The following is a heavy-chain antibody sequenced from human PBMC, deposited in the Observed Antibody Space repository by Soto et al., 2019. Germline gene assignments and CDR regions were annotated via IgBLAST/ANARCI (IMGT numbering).Heavy chain of an antibody. D-gene: IGHD3-3*01. J-gene: IGHJ6*02. V-gene: IGHV3-30-3*01. CDR1: GFTFSNYS. Sequence: PGGSLRLSCAASGFTFSNYSVHWVRQAPGKGLEWVAVISNDGNEKYYADSVKGRFTISRDNSESTLYLQMNSLRDEDTAVYYCARAGPTRAYDFSSGLEAYFYYGIDVWGQGTTVTVSS. CDR3: ARAGPTRAYDFSSGLEAYFYYGIDV. CDR2: ISNDGNEK.